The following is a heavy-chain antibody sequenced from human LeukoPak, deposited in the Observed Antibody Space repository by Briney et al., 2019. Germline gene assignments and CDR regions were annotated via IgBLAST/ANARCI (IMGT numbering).Heavy chain of an antibody. D-gene: IGHD3-10*01. Sequence: SETLSLTCTVSSGSISSYYWSWIRQPPGKGLEWIGYIYYSGSTNYNPSLKSRVTISVDTSKNQFSLKLSSVTAADTAVYYCARTVRGVDYYYGMDVWGQGTTVTVSS. V-gene: IGHV4-59*12. CDR3: ARTVRGVDYYYGMDV. CDR2: IYYSGST. CDR1: SGSISSYY. J-gene: IGHJ6*02.